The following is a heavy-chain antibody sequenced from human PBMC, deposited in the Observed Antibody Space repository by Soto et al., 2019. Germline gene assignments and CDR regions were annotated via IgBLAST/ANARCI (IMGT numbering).Heavy chain of an antibody. CDR1: GYTFSNFY. J-gene: IGHJ4*02. CDR3: ARADYYGSSGYHLDY. CDR2: INPSGGST. D-gene: IGHD3-22*01. V-gene: IGHV1-46*01. Sequence: QVQLVQSGAEVKKPGASVKVSCKASGYTFSNFYIHWVRQAPGQGLEWMGIINPSGGSTSYAQKFQGRVTMTRDTSTRTVYMELSSLRSEDTAVHYCARADYYGSSGYHLDYWGQGTLVTVSS.